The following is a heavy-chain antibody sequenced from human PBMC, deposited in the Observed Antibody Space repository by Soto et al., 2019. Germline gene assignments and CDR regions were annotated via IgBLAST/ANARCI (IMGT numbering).Heavy chain of an antibody. V-gene: IGHV1-2*04. CDR2: INPNSGVT. CDR1: GDRFTDYY. D-gene: IGHD5-12*01. CDR3: ARESGGATATLDYYFFYMGV. Sequence: QVQLVQSGAEVKEPGASVTVSCRASGDRFTDYYMHWVRQAPGQGLEWMGWINPNSGVTKYAQKLQGWVTMARDTSIRTVYMQLSRLGFDDTASYYCARESGGATATLDYYFFYMGVWGTGTTVTVSS. J-gene: IGHJ6*03.